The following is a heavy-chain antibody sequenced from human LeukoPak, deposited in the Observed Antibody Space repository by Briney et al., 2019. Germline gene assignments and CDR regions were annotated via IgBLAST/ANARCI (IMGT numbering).Heavy chain of an antibody. CDR3: ARDLGSYYFDY. J-gene: IGHJ4*02. Sequence: SETLSLTCTVSGGSISSYYWRWIRQPQGKGLEWIGYIYYSGSTNYNPSLKSRVTISVDTSKNQFSLKLSSVTAADTAVYYCARDLGSYYFDYWGQGTLVTVSS. D-gene: IGHD1-26*01. CDR1: GGSISSYY. V-gene: IGHV4-59*01. CDR2: IYYSGST.